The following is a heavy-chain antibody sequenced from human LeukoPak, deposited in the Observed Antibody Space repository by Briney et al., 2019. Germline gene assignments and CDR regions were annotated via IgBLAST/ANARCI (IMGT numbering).Heavy chain of an antibody. J-gene: IGHJ2*01. CDR2: IYPGDSDT. Sequence: GESLKISCKGSGYSFTSYWIGWVRQMPGKGLEWMGIIYPGDSDTRYSPSFQGQVTITRHKSISTAYLQWSSLKASDTAMYYCAGRQVVPAAISHWYFDLWGRGTLVTVSS. CDR3: AGRQVVPAAISHWYFDL. CDR1: GYSFTSYW. D-gene: IGHD2-2*01. V-gene: IGHV5-51*01.